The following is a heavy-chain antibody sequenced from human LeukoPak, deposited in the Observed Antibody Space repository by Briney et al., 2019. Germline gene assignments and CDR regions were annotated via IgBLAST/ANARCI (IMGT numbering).Heavy chain of an antibody. CDR3: ARSPHILTGENFDY. CDR2: INLNSGGT. D-gene: IGHD3-9*01. CDR1: GYTFTDYY. Sequence: ASVKVSCKASGYTFTDYYIHWVRQAPGQGLEWMGWINLNSGGTNYAQKFQDRVTMTRDTSITTAYMELSRLRFDDTALYYCARSPHILTGENFDYWGQGTLVTVSS. J-gene: IGHJ4*02. V-gene: IGHV1-2*02.